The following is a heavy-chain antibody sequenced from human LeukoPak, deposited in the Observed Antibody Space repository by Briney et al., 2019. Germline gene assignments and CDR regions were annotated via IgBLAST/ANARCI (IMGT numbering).Heavy chain of an antibody. CDR2: IDPSDSYT. J-gene: IGHJ4*02. CDR1: GCSFTSYW. CDR3: ARRVPLGYCSSTSCYAAFDY. Sequence: GGSLLISCHGSGCSFTSYWISWVRQMPGTSQEWMGRIDPSDSYTNYSPSFQGHVTTSADKSISTAYLQWSSLKASDTAMYYCARRVPLGYCSSTSCYAAFDYWGEGTLVTVSS. D-gene: IGHD2-2*01. V-gene: IGHV5-10-1*01.